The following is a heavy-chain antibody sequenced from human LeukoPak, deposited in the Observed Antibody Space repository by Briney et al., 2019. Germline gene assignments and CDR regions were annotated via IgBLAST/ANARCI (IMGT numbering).Heavy chain of an antibody. CDR1: GFTFSNYK. D-gene: IGHD5-12*01. Sequence: GGSLRLSCAASGFTFSNYKMNWVRQAPGKGLEWVSSISSTSSYIYYADSVKGRFTISRDNSKNTLYLQMNSLRAEDTAVYYCARGPSGYHNTGGQGTLVTVSS. CDR3: ARGPSGYHNT. V-gene: IGHV3-21*01. CDR2: ISSTSSYI. J-gene: IGHJ4*02.